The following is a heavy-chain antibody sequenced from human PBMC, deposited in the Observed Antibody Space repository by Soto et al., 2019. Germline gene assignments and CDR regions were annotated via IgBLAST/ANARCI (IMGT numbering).Heavy chain of an antibody. J-gene: IGHJ6*02. CDR1: GFTFTSSA. CDR3: AAESIVVVPAANYYGMDV. D-gene: IGHD2-2*01. V-gene: IGHV1-58*01. Sequence: ASVKVSCKASGFTFTSSAVQWVRQARGQRLEWIGWIVVGSGNTNYAQKFQERVTITRDMSTSTAYMELSSLRSEDTAVYYCAAESIVVVPAANYYGMDVWGQGTTVTVSS. CDR2: IVVGSGNT.